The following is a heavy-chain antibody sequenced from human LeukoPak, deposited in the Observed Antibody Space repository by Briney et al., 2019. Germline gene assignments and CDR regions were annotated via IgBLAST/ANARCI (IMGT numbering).Heavy chain of an antibody. CDR2: IYYSGST. CDR3: ASLPVAITIFGVVTPYGMDV. CDR1: GGSISSSSYY. D-gene: IGHD3-3*01. Sequence: SETLSLTCTVSGGSISSSSYYWGWIRQPPGKGLEWIGSIYYSGSTYYNPSLKSRVTISVDTSKNQFSLKLSSVTAADTAVYYCASLPVAITIFGVVTPYGMDVWGQGTTVTVSS. V-gene: IGHV4-39*01. J-gene: IGHJ6*02.